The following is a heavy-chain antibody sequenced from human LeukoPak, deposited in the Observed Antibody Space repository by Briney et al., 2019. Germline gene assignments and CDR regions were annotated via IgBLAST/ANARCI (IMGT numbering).Heavy chain of an antibody. Sequence: KPSETLSLTCTVSGGSISSGGYYWSWIRQHPGKGLEWIGYIYYSGSTYYNPSLKSRVTISVDTSKNQFSLKLSSVTAADTAVYYCARTTGDYYYYGMDVWGQGTTVTVSS. D-gene: IGHD1-14*01. V-gene: IGHV4-31*03. CDR3: ARTTGDYYYYGMDV. CDR1: GGSISSGGYY. CDR2: IYYSGST. J-gene: IGHJ6*02.